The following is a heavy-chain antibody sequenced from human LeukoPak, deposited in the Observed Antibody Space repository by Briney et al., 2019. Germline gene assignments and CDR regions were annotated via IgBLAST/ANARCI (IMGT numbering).Heavy chain of an antibody. CDR2: INHSGST. D-gene: IGHD5-18*01. J-gene: IGHJ6*03. Sequence: SETLSLTCAVYGGSFSGYYWSWIRQPPGKGLEWIGEINHSGSTKYNPSLKSRVTISVDTSKNQFSLKLSSVTAADTAVYYCARDLDTAMAYYMDVWGKGTTVTVSS. CDR1: GGSFSGYY. V-gene: IGHV4-34*01. CDR3: ARDLDTAMAYYMDV.